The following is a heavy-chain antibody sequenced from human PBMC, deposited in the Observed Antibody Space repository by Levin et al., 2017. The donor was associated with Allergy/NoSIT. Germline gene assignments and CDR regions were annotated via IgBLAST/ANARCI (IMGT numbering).Heavy chain of an antibody. CDR1: GDSITGSDW. Sequence: PGGSLRLSCAVSGDSITGSDWWTWVRQPPGKGLEWIGEVFHSGIANYNPSLESRVIMSVDKSKNLFSLRLSSVTAADTAVYYCARVDTMAAAPESWGQGVLVTVSS. CDR2: VFHSGIA. V-gene: IGHV4-4*02. D-gene: IGHD5-24*01. J-gene: IGHJ5*02. CDR3: ARVDTMAAAPES.